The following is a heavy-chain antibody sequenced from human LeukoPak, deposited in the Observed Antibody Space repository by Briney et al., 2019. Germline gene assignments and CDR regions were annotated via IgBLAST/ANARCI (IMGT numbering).Heavy chain of an antibody. D-gene: IGHD3-16*01. V-gene: IGHV4-61*02. CDR3: ARVPDWTYVPDY. Sequence: SETLSLTCTVSGGSISTYRFYWTWLPQPAGKGLKWIGRIKSSNTNYNPSLKSRVSISLDTSTNQFSLKLSSLTAADTAVYYCARVPDWTYVPDYWGQGTLVTVSS. CDR1: GGSISTYRFY. J-gene: IGHJ4*02. CDR2: IKSSNT.